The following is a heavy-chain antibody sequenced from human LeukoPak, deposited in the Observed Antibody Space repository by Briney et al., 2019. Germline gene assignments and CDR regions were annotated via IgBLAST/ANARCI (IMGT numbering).Heavy chain of an antibody. CDR2: INHSGST. D-gene: IGHD1-26*01. J-gene: IGHJ4*02. CDR1: CGSFSGYY. Sequence: SETLSLTCAVYCGSFSGYYWSWIRQPPGKGLEWIGEINHSGSTNYNPSLKSRVTISVDTSKNQFSLKLSSVTAADTAVYYCAREELDGSRRYYFDYWGQGTLVTVSS. CDR3: AREELDGSRRYYFDY. V-gene: IGHV4-34*01.